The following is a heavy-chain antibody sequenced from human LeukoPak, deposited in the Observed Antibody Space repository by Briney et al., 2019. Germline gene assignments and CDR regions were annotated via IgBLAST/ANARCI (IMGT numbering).Heavy chain of an antibody. CDR3: TRVGYIDEGIDY. V-gene: IGHV3-48*01. J-gene: IGHJ4*02. D-gene: IGHD5-24*01. CDR1: GFTFSNYN. CDR2: ISGSSRPI. Sequence: GGSLRLSCAASGFTFSNYNFYWVRQAPGKGLEWVSYISGSSRPIYYADSVKGRFTISRDNAKNSLYLQMNSLRAEDTAIYYCTRVGYIDEGIDYWGQGTLVTVSS.